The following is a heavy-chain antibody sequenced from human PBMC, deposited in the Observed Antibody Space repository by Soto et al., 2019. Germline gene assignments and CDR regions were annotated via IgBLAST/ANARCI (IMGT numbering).Heavy chain of an antibody. D-gene: IGHD2-15*01. CDR2: ISGSGGST. CDR1: GFTFSSYA. CDR3: AKPVVVVVAATGDY. J-gene: IGHJ4*02. Sequence: GGSLRLSCAASGFTFSSYAMSWVRQAPGKGLEWVSAISGSGGSTYYADSVKGRFTISRDNSKNTLYLQMNSLRAEDTAVYYCAKPVVVVVAATGDYWGQGTLVTVSS. V-gene: IGHV3-23*01.